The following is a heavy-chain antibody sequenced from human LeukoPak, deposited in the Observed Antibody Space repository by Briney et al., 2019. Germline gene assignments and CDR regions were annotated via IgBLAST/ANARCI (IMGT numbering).Heavy chain of an antibody. Sequence: GGSLRLSCAASGFTFSSYAMHWVRQAPGKGLEWVAVISYDGSNKYYADSVKGRFTISRDNSKNTLYLQMNSLRAEDTAVYYCARDQDSGSSSEDAFDIWGQGTMVTVSS. CDR3: ARDQDSGSSSEDAFDI. CDR2: ISYDGSNK. J-gene: IGHJ3*02. D-gene: IGHD6-6*01. V-gene: IGHV3-30-3*01. CDR1: GFTFSSYA.